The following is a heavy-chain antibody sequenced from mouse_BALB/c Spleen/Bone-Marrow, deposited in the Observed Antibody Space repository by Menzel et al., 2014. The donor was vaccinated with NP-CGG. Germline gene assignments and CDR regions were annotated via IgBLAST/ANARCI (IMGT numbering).Heavy chain of an antibody. CDR3: ERQSVYDRITYVDY. Sequence: EVKLVESGGGLAKPGGSLKLSCAASGFTFSAYVMSWVRQTPEMRLEWVASISSGGGYTYYPDSVKGRFTISRDNAKNTLYLQMSSLRSEDPAMYSCERQSVYDRITYVDYWGQGTTLIVSS. D-gene: IGHD2-12*01. J-gene: IGHJ2*01. V-gene: IGHV5-9-3*01. CDR1: GFTFSAYV. CDR2: ISSGGGYT.